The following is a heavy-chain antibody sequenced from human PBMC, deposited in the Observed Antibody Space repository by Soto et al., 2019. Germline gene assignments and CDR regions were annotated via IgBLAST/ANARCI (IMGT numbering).Heavy chain of an antibody. D-gene: IGHD2-2*01. J-gene: IGHJ5*02. CDR2: ISAYNGNT. CDR3: AGVRDVVVRAAMRGWFDP. Sequence: QVPLVQSGAEVKKPGASVKVSCKASGYTFTSYGISWVRQAPGQGLEWMGWISAYNGNTNYAQKLQGRVTMTTDTSSSTAYMELRSLRSDDTAVYYCAGVRDVVVRAAMRGWFDPWGQGTLVSVSS. V-gene: IGHV1-18*01. CDR1: GYTFTSYG.